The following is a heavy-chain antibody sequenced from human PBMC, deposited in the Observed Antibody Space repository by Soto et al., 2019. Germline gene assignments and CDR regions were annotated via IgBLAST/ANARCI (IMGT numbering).Heavy chain of an antibody. D-gene: IGHD6-6*01. V-gene: IGHV4-39*01. Sequence: QLQLQESGPGLVKPSETLSLTCTVSGGSITSSSHYWGWIRQPPGKGLECIGNIYYDGNTYYNPSLKSRGPISLDTSKNQFALRLNSVTAADTPVYYCARASITPRLFMYPFDYWGQGTLVTVSS. CDR2: IYYDGNT. CDR1: GGSITSSSHY. J-gene: IGHJ4*02. CDR3: ARASITPRLFMYPFDY.